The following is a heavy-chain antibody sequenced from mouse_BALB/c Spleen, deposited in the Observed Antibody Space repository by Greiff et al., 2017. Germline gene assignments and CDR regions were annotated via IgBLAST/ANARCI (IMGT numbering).Heavy chain of an antibody. D-gene: IGHD2-14*01. J-gene: IGHJ4*01. CDR3: ARRGVGYDYAMDY. CDR1: GFNIKDTY. Sequence: VQLQQSGAELVKPGASVKLSCTASGFNIKDTYMHWVKQRPEQGLEWIGRIDPANGNTKYDPKFQGKATITADTSSNTAYLQLSSLTSEDTAVYYGARRGVGYDYAMDYWGQGTSVTVSS. CDR2: IDPANGNT. V-gene: IGHV14-3*02.